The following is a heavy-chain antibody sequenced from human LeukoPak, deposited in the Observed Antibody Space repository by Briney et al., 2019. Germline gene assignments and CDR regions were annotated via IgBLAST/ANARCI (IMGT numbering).Heavy chain of an antibody. Sequence: GGSLRLSCAASGFTFSNYSLNWARQAPGKGLEWVASINHNGNVNYYVDSVKGRFTISRDNAKNSLYLQMSNLRAEDTAVYFCARGGGLDVWGQGATVTVSS. CDR2: INHNGNVN. V-gene: IGHV3-7*03. CDR1: GFTFSNYS. CDR3: ARGGGLDV. J-gene: IGHJ6*02. D-gene: IGHD3-16*01.